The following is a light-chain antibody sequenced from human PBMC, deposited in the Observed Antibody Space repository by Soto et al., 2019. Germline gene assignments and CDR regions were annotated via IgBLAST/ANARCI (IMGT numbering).Light chain of an antibody. V-gene: IGLV2-8*01. J-gene: IGLJ1*01. CDR2: AVS. Sequence: QSFLAHPRSASGSPGQSATISCTGTSSDLGGYNYVSWYQQHPGKSPKLMIYAVSKRPSGVHDRFSGSKSGNTASLTVSGLQAEDEADYYCSSYAGSNVPYVFGTGTKVTAL. CDR3: SSYAGSNVPYV. CDR1: SSDLGGYNY.